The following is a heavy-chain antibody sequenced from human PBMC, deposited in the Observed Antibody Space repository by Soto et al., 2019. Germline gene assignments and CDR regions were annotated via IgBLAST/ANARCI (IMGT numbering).Heavy chain of an antibody. CDR1: GFSLSTRGVG. J-gene: IGHJ4*02. D-gene: IGHD4-4*01. Sequence: QITLKESGPMLVKPTETLTLTCTFSGFSLSTRGVGVGWIRQPPGKALEWLALIYWDDDKRYSPSLESRVTITKDTHKNHVCLTLTNLDPVHTATYYCAHRPLPYRHYFDYLGQGALVTVSS. V-gene: IGHV2-5*02. CDR3: AHRPLPYRHYFDY. CDR2: IYWDDDK.